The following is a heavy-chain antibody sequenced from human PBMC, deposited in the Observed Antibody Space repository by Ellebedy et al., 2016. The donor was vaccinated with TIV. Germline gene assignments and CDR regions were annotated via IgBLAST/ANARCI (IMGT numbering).Heavy chain of an antibody. Sequence: AASVTVSCKASGYTFSHYFVHWLRHAPGQGLEWMGIINPSGGSTSYAQKLQGRVTMTRDTSTSTVYMELSSLRSEDTAVYYCARGMVRGVGYFDYWGQGTLVTVSS. V-gene: IGHV1-46*04. J-gene: IGHJ4*02. CDR1: GYTFSHYF. CDR3: ARGMVRGVGYFDY. D-gene: IGHD3-10*01. CDR2: INPSGGST.